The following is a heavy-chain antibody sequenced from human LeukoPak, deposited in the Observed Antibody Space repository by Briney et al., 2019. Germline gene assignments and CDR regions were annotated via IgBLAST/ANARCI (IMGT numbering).Heavy chain of an antibody. D-gene: IGHD4-23*01. CDR2: IIPILGIA. CDR1: GGTFSSYA. V-gene: IGHV1-69*04. Sequence: SVKVSCKASGGTFSSYAISWVRQAPGQGLEWMGRIIPILGIANYAQKFQGRVTITADKSTSTAYMELSSLRSEDTAVYYCARDPTVVTPGYFDYWGQGTLVTVSS. J-gene: IGHJ4*02. CDR3: ARDPTVVTPGYFDY.